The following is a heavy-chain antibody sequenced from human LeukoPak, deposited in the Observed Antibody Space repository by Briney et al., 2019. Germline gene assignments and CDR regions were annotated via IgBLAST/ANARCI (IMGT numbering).Heavy chain of an antibody. CDR2: TYYRSKWYN. Sequence: PSQTLSLTCATSGDSVSSNSAAWNWIRQSPSRGLEWLGRTYYRSKWYNDYAVSVKSRITINPDTSKNQFSLQLNSVTPEDTAVYYCARVVIVVVPAAGYYYYYMDVWGKGTTVTVSS. V-gene: IGHV6-1*01. CDR1: GDSVSSNSAA. D-gene: IGHD2-2*03. J-gene: IGHJ6*03. CDR3: ARVVIVVVPAAGYYYYYMDV.